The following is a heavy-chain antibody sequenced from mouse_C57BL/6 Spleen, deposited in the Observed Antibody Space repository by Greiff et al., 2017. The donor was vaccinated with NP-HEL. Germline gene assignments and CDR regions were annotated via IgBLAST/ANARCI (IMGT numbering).Heavy chain of an antibody. CDR3: ARQLRLLYAMDY. V-gene: IGHV1-61*01. D-gene: IGHD3-2*02. CDR1: GYTFTSYW. CDR2: IYPSDSET. J-gene: IGHJ4*01. Sequence: QVQLKQPGAELVRPGSSVKLSCKASGYTFTSYWMDWVKQRPGQGLEWIGNIYPSDSETHYNQKFKDKATLTVDKSSSTAYMQLSSLTSEDSAVYYCARQLRLLYAMDYWGQGTSVTVSS.